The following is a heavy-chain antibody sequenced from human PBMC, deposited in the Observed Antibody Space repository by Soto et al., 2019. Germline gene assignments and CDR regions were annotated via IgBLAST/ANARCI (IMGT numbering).Heavy chain of an antibody. CDR3: ARDSPNTGYSDY. J-gene: IGHJ4*02. D-gene: IGHD4-17*01. CDR1: GGSVSSGSYY. CDR2: IYYSGST. V-gene: IGHV4-61*01. Sequence: QVQLQESGPGLVKPSETLSLTCTVSGGSVSSGSYYWSWIRQPPGKGLEWIGYIYYSGSTNYNPSLKSRVTISVDTSKNQFSLKLSSVTAADTAVYYCARDSPNTGYSDYWGQGTLVTVSS.